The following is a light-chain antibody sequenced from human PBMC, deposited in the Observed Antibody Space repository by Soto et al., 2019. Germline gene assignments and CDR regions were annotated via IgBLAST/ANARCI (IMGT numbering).Light chain of an antibody. CDR1: SDHSSYV. CDR3: QTWGTGIWV. Sequence: QLVLTQSPSASASLGASVKLTCTLSSDHSSYVIAWHQQQPEKGPRFLMKVKNDGSHIKGDGIPDRFTGSSSGSEGYLTISSLQSEDEADYYCQTWGTGIWVFGGGTQLTVL. V-gene: IGLV4-69*01. CDR2: VKNDGSH. J-gene: IGLJ7*01.